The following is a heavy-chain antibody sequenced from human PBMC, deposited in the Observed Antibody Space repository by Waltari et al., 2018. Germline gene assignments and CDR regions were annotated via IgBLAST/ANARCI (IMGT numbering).Heavy chain of an antibody. J-gene: IGHJ4*02. CDR2: IYHSGST. CDR3: ARRTFGTMVQVVDY. CDR1: GYSISSGYY. D-gene: IGHD3-10*01. Sequence: QVQLQESGPGLVKPSETLSLTCAVSGYSISSGYYWGWIRQPPGKGLEWIGSIYHSGSTYYNPSLKSRVTISVDTSKNQFSLKLSSVTAADTAVYYCARRTFGTMVQVVDYWGQGTLVTVSS. V-gene: IGHV4-38-2*01.